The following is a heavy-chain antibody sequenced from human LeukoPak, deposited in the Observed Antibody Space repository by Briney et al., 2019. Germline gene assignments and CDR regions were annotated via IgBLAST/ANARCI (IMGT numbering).Heavy chain of an antibody. CDR3: ARDWYSSGWKIDY. CDR2: TYYRSKWYN. CDR1: GDSVSSNSAA. Sequence: SQTLSLTCALSGDSVSSNSAAWNWIRQSPSRGLEWPGRTYYRSKWYNDYAVSVKSRITINPDTSKNQFSLQLNSVTPEDTAVYYCARDWYSSGWKIDYWGQGTLVTVSS. D-gene: IGHD6-19*01. J-gene: IGHJ4*02. V-gene: IGHV6-1*01.